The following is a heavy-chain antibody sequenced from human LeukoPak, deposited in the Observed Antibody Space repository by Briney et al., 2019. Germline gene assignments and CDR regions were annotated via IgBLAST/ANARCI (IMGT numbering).Heavy chain of an antibody. Sequence: ASVTVSCTASGYMFTNYYIHWVRQAPGQGLEWMGVINPSGGSTSYAEKFQGRVTMTRDTSTSTVYMELSSLRSDDTAVYYCARVPLGGSQLYSFDYWGQGTLVTVSS. J-gene: IGHJ4*02. CDR2: INPSGGST. CDR3: ARVPLGGSQLYSFDY. CDR1: GYMFTNYY. D-gene: IGHD1-26*01. V-gene: IGHV1-46*01.